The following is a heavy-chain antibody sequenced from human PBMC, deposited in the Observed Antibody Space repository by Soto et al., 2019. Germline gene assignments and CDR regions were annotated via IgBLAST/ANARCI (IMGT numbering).Heavy chain of an antibody. J-gene: IGHJ4*02. V-gene: IGHV4-30-2*01. CDR3: ARGIAAAGTKYFDY. CDR2: IYHSGST. CDR1: GGSISSGGYS. Sequence: PSETLSLTCAVSGGSISSGGYSWSWIRQPPGKGLEWIGYIYHSGSTYYNPSLKSRVTISVDRSKNQFSLKLSSVTAADTAVYYCARGIAAAGTKYFDYWGQGTLVTVSS. D-gene: IGHD6-13*01.